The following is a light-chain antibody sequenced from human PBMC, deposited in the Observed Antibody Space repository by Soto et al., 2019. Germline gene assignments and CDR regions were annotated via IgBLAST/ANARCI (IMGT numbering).Light chain of an antibody. CDR3: QQYNSYWT. J-gene: IGKJ1*01. CDR2: DAS. V-gene: IGKV1-5*01. Sequence: STLSASVGDRVTITCRASQSISNWLAWYQQKPGKAPKFLIYDASSLESGVPSRFSGSGSGTEFTLTISSLQPDDFATYYCQQYNSYWTFGQGTKVDIK. CDR1: QSISNW.